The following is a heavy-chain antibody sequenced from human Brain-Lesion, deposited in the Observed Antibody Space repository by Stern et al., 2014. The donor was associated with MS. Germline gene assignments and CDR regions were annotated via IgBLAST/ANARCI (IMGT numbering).Heavy chain of an antibody. V-gene: IGHV4-39*01. CDR3: AGEEDIRYCSGGSCTGNWFDP. CDR1: GGSVSSTSYA. CDR2: IYYSGNT. Sequence: QLVESGPGLVKPSETLSLTCTVAGGSVSSTSYAWAWIRQPPGKGLEGIGTIYYSGNTSYSPPLKSRLTISLDTSKNQFSLQRGSVTAADTAVYYCAGEEDIRYCSGGSCTGNWFDPWGQGTLVTVSS. J-gene: IGHJ5*02. D-gene: IGHD2-15*01.